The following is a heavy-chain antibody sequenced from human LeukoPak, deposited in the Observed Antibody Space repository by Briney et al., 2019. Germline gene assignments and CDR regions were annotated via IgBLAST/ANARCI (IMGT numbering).Heavy chain of an antibody. Sequence: GGSLRLSCAASGFTFSSYAMSWVRQAPGKGLEWVSAISGSGGSTYYADSVKGRFTISRDNSKNTLYLQMNSLRAEDTAVYYCAKDHQYYYDSSGYYYDNWFDPWGQGTLVTVSS. D-gene: IGHD3-22*01. J-gene: IGHJ5*02. CDR3: AKDHQYYYDSSGYYYDNWFDP. CDR1: GFTFSSYA. V-gene: IGHV3-23*01. CDR2: ISGSGGST.